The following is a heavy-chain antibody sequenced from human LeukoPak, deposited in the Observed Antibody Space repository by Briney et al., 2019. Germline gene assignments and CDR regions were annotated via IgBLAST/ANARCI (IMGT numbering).Heavy chain of an antibody. CDR2: IYYSGST. V-gene: IGHV4-61*08. CDR3: ARGEGYPEGNWFDP. D-gene: IGHD5-24*01. J-gene: IGHJ5*02. CDR1: GGSISSGDYY. Sequence: PSETLSLTCTVSGGSISSGDYYWSWIRQPPGKGLEWIGYIYYSGSTNYNPSLKSRVTISVDTSKNQFSLKLSSVTAADTAVYYCARGEGYPEGNWFDPWGQGTLVTVSS.